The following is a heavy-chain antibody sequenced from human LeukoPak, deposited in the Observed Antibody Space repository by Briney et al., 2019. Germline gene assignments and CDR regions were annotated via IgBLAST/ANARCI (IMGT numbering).Heavy chain of an antibody. CDR3: AREGIAVAGSDY. J-gene: IGHJ4*02. CDR2: INPSGGST. CDR1: GYTFTSYY. Sequence: ASVKVSCKXSGYTFTSYYMHWVRQAPGQGLEWMGIINPSGGSTSYSQKFQGRVTMTRDTSTSTVYMELSSLRSEDTAVYYCAREGIAVAGSDYWGQGTLVTVSS. V-gene: IGHV1-46*01. D-gene: IGHD6-19*01.